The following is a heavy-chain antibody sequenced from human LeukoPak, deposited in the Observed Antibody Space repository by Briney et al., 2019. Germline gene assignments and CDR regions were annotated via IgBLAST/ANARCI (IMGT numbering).Heavy chain of an antibody. CDR1: GGSFSGYY. Sequence: PSETLSLTCAVYGGSFSGYYWSWIRQPPGKGLEWIGEINHSGSTNYNPSLKSRVTISVDTSKNQFSLKLSSVTAADTAVYYCARVGHIAARLWGQGTLVTVSS. CDR3: ARVGHIAARL. J-gene: IGHJ4*02. CDR2: INHSGST. D-gene: IGHD6-6*01. V-gene: IGHV4-34*01.